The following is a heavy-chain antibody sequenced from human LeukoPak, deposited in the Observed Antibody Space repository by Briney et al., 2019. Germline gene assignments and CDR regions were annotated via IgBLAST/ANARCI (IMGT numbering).Heavy chain of an antibody. CDR3: ARDLILGYSYGSDAFDI. Sequence: SETLSLTCTVSGGSISSSSYYWGWIRQPPGKGLEWIGSIYYSGSTYYNPSLKSRVTISVDTSMNQFSLKLSSVTAADTAVYYCARDLILGYSYGSDAFDIWGEGTMVTVSS. CDR1: GGSISSSSYY. V-gene: IGHV4-39*07. CDR2: IYYSGST. J-gene: IGHJ3*02. D-gene: IGHD5-18*01.